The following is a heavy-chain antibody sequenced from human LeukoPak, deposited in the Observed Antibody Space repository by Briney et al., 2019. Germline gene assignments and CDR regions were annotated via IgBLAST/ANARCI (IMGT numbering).Heavy chain of an antibody. Sequence: GGSLRLSCAASGFTVGSNYMSWVRQAPGKGLEWVSVIYGGGSTYYADSVKGRFTISRDNSKNTLYLQMNSLRAEDTAVYYCAKSYGSGSYHFDYWGQGTLVTVSS. CDR2: IYGGGST. CDR1: GFTVGSNY. D-gene: IGHD3-10*01. V-gene: IGHV3-53*01. J-gene: IGHJ4*02. CDR3: AKSYGSGSYHFDY.